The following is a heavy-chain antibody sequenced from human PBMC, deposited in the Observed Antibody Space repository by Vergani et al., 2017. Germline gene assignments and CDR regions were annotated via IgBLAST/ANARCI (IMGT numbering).Heavy chain of an antibody. CDR1: GGTFSSYA. Sequence: QVQLVQSGAEVKKPGASVKVSCKASGGTFSSYAISWVRQAPGQGLEWMGRIIPILGIANYAQKFQGRVTITADKSTSTAYMELSSLRSEDTAVYYCAKDLGYCTNGVCSPFDYWGQGTLVTVSS. J-gene: IGHJ4*02. D-gene: IGHD2-8*01. V-gene: IGHV1-69*04. CDR3: AKDLGYCTNGVCSPFDY. CDR2: IIPILGIA.